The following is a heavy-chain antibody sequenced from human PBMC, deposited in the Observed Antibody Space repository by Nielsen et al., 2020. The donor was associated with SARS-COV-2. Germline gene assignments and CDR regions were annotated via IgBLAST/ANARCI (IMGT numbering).Heavy chain of an antibody. V-gene: IGHV3-33*01. Sequence: GGSLRLSCAASGFTFSSYGMHWVRQAPGKGLEWVAVIWYDGSNKYYADSVKGRFTISRDNSKNTLYLQMNSLRAEDTAVYYCARDVLYDTGAFDIWGQGTMVTVSS. D-gene: IGHD3-22*01. CDR3: ARDVLYDTGAFDI. CDR1: GFTFSSYG. J-gene: IGHJ3*02. CDR2: IWYDGSNK.